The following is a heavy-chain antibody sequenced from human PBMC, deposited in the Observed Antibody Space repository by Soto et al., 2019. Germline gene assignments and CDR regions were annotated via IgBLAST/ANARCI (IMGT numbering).Heavy chain of an antibody. CDR1: GYIFSSYG. CDR3: ARDRVTIFARDDMDV. V-gene: IGHV1-18*01. J-gene: IGHJ6*02. Sequence: QVLLVQSGPEVKKPGASVKVACKACGYIFSSYGISWLRQAPGQGLEWMGWISPHNGNTKYAQKFQGRVTMTIDTSTSTAYMEVRSLRSDDTAVYYCARDRVTIFARDDMDVWGQGTTVIVSS. CDR2: ISPHNGNT. D-gene: IGHD3-3*01.